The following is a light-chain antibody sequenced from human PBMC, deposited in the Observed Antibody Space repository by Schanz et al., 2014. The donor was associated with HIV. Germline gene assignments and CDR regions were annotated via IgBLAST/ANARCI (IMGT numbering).Light chain of an antibody. CDR2: AAS. J-gene: IGKJ4*01. V-gene: IGKV3-20*01. CDR3: HQYGSSRGT. Sequence: IVLTQSPGTLSLSPGERAALSCRASQATVGTYLAWYQQRPGQAPRLLIYAASSRATGIPDRFSGSGSGTDFTLTISRLEPEDFAVYYCHQYGSSRGTFGGGTEVDIK. CDR1: QATVGTY.